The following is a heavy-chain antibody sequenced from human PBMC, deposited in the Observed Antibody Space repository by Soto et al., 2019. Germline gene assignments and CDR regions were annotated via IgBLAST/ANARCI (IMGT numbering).Heavy chain of an antibody. CDR2: IRSKANSYAT. J-gene: IGHJ4*02. Sequence: PGGSLRLSCAASGFTFSGSAMHWVRQASGKGLEWVGRIRSKANSYATAYAASVKGRFTISRDDSKNTAYLQMNSLKTEDTAVYYCTRRRAVVVAATYEYNDYWGQGTLVTVSS. CDR1: GFTFSGSA. D-gene: IGHD2-15*01. CDR3: TRRRAVVVAATYEYNDY. V-gene: IGHV3-73*01.